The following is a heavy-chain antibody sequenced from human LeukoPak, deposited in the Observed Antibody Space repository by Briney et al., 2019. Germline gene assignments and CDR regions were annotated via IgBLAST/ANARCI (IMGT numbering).Heavy chain of an antibody. D-gene: IGHD3-10*01. CDR1: GFSLTTSGVG. CDR2: IYWDDDK. CDR3: AHKEYYALGSLGDSFDH. V-gene: IGHV2-5*02. Sequence: GPTLVNPTQTLTLTCTFSGFSLTTSGVGVGWIRQPPGKALEWLAVIYWDDDKRYSPCLKSRLTITKDTSKNQVVLTMTNMDPVDTATYFCAHKEYYALGSLGDSFDHWGQGTLVTVSS. J-gene: IGHJ4*02.